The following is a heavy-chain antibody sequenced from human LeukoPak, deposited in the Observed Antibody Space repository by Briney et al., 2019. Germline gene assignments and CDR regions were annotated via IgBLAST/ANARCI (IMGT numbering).Heavy chain of an antibody. CDR1: GGSNSDYY. CDR2: IYYTGNT. Sequence: PSETLSLTCTVSGGSNSDYYWSWIRQSPGKGLEWIGYIYYTGNTNYNPSLKSRVTMSVDRSKDQFSLELTSVTAADTAVYYCASSNWDSTFFDCWGQGAMVTVSS. CDR3: ASSNWDSTFFDC. D-gene: IGHD1-7*01. J-gene: IGHJ4*02. V-gene: IGHV4-59*01.